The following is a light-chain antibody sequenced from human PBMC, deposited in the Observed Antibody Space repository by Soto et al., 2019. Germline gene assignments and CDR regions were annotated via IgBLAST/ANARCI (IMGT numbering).Light chain of an antibody. CDR3: AAWDDSLSGVV. CDR1: TPNIGMNY. J-gene: IGLJ2*01. Sequence: QSVLTQPTSASGTPGQRVTISCSGSTPNIGMNYVFWYQQLPGAAPQLLIFRNSQRPSGVPDRFSGSKSGTSASLGISGLRSDDEADYFCAAWDDSLSGVVFGGGTKVTVL. CDR2: RNS. V-gene: IGLV1-47*01.